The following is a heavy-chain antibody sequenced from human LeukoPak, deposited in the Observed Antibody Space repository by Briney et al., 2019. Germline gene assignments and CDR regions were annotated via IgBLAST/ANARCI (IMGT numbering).Heavy chain of an antibody. V-gene: IGHV3-33*01. Sequence: RRSLRLSSAAPGIPLSSFGMHWLRQVPGKWLEWEALIWYDGSNKYYADSVKGRFTISRDNSKNTLYLQMNSLTAEDTAVYYCARDGTVTAGPFDPWGGGTLVTVSS. CDR3: ARDGTVTAGPFDP. D-gene: IGHD4-17*01. CDR1: GIPLSSFG. J-gene: IGHJ5*02. CDR2: IWYDGSNK.